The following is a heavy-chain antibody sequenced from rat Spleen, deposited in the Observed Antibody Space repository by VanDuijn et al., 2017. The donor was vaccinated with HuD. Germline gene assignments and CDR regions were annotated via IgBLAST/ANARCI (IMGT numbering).Heavy chain of an antibody. CDR2: ITYDGSNT. D-gene: IGHD1-4*01. CDR1: GFTFSDYY. CDR3: VRPNYPGFNYFEY. J-gene: IGHJ2*01. V-gene: IGHV5-29*01. Sequence: EVKLVESDGGLVQPGRSLKLSCVASGFTFSDYYMAWVRQAPTKGLEWVATITYDGSNTYYRDSVRGRFTISRDNAKSTLYLQMDSLRSEDTATYFCVRPNYPGFNYFEYWGQGVMVTVSS.